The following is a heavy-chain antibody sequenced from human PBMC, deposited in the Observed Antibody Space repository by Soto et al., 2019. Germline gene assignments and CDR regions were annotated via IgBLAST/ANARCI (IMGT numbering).Heavy chain of an antibody. CDR3: ERFSRLRLGYYYGMDV. V-gene: IGHV1-46*01. J-gene: IGHJ6*02. Sequence: QVQLVQSGAEVKKPGASVKVSCKASGYTFTSYYMHWVRQAPGQGLAWMGIINPSGGSTSYAQKFQGRVTMTRDTSTSTVYMELSSLRSEATAVYYCERFSRLRLGYYYGMDVWGQGTTVTVSS. D-gene: IGHD3-16*01. CDR2: INPSGGST. CDR1: GYTFTSYY.